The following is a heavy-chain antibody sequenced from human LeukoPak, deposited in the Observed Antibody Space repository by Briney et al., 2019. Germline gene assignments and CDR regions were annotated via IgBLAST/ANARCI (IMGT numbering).Heavy chain of an antibody. CDR1: GFSFSAYG. J-gene: IGHJ4*02. Sequence: GGSLRLSCAASGFSFSAYGMNWVRQAPGKGLEWVSAIGSSGATTYYADSVRGRFTISRDNSKNTMYLQMSSLRAEDTAVYYCAKIRLEESATGYWGQGTLVTVSS. D-gene: IGHD2-15*01. CDR3: AKIRLEESATGY. CDR2: IGSSGATT. V-gene: IGHV3-23*01.